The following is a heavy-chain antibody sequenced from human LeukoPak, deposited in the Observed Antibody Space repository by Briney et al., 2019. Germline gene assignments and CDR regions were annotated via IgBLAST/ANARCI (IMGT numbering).Heavy chain of an antibody. D-gene: IGHD3-22*01. J-gene: IGHJ4*02. CDR2: IYYSGST. Sequence: SSETLSLTCTVSGGSISSSSYYWGWIRQPPGKGLEWIGSIYYSGSTYYNPSLKSRVTISVDTSKNQFSLKLSSVTAADTAVYYCARRYYYDSSGYPPRFDYWGQGTLVTVSS. CDR3: ARRYYYDSSGYPPRFDY. V-gene: IGHV4-39*01. CDR1: GGSISSSSYY.